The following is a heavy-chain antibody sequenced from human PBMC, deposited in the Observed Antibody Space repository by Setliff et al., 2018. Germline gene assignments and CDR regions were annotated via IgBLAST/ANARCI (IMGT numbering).Heavy chain of an antibody. J-gene: IGHJ3*02. V-gene: IGHV4-34*01. D-gene: IGHD1-1*01. Sequence: SETLSLTCNVYGESFDTYYWSWIRQPPGKGLEWFGEINQSGSGDYNPSFKGRVTISVDTSKKQFSLTLSSVTAADTALYYCRQAVVGRDVFDIWGQGTVGTVSS. CDR3: RQAVVGRDVFDI. CDR1: GESFDTYY. CDR2: INQSGSG.